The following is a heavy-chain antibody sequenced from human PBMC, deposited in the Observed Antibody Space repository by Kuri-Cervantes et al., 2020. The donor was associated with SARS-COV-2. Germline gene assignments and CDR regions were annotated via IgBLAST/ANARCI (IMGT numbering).Heavy chain of an antibody. CDR2: IDWDDDK. J-gene: IGHJ4*02. Sequence: SGPTPVKPTQTLTLTCTFSGFSLSTSGMCVSWIRQPPGKALEWLARIDWDDDKYYSTSLRTRLTISKDTSKNQVVLTMTNVDPVDTATYYCARVQATTVIADFWGQGTLVTVSS. CDR1: GFSLSTSGMC. V-gene: IGHV2-70*11. CDR3: ARVQATTVIADF. D-gene: IGHD4-11*01.